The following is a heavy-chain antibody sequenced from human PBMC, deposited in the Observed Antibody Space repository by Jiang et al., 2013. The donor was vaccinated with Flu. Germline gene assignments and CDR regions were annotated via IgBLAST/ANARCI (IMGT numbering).Heavy chain of an antibody. Sequence: GSGLVKPSETLSLTCTVSGGSISSSSYYWGWIRQPPGKGLEWIGSIYYSGSTYYNPSLKSRVTISVDTSKNQFSLKLSSVTAADTAVYYCARRRTWYYDFWSGYQSDAFDIWGQGTMVTVSS. CDR2: IYYSGST. D-gene: IGHD3-3*01. V-gene: IGHV4-39*01. CDR3: ARRRTWYYDFWSGYQSDAFDI. J-gene: IGHJ3*02. CDR1: GGSISSSSYY.